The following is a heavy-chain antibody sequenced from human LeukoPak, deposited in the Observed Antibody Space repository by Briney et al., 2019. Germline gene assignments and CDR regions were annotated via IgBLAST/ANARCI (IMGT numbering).Heavy chain of an antibody. V-gene: IGHV3-21*01. J-gene: IGHJ4*02. D-gene: IGHD3-22*01. Sequence: PGGSLRLSCSASVFPFSRYTMIWVRQAPGKGLEWVSSISGRSTYIFYADSVKGRFTISRDNAKNPLSLQTNRLRAEDTAVYYCARALGPTVTNEYHYGSSGYYDGGLDYWGQGTLVTVSS. CDR2: ISGRSTYI. CDR3: ARALGPTVTNEYHYGSSGYYDGGLDY. CDR1: VFPFSRYT.